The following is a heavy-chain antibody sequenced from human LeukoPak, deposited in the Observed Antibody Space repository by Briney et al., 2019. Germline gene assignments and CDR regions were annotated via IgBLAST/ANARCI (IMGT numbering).Heavy chain of an antibody. J-gene: IGHJ4*02. CDR2: INHSGST. Sequence: ASETLSLTRAVYGGSFSGYYWSWIRQPPGKGLEWIGEINHSGSTNYNPSLKSRVTISVDTSKNQFSLKLSSVTAADTAVYYCARGYDFWSGYYVADWGQGTLVTVSS. CDR3: ARGYDFWSGYYVAD. CDR1: GGSFSGYY. V-gene: IGHV4-34*01. D-gene: IGHD3-3*01.